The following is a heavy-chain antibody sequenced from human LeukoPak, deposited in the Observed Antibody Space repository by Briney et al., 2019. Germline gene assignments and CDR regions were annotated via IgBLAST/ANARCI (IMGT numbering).Heavy chain of an antibody. D-gene: IGHD4-17*01. CDR3: ARDYDYGDYPGY. J-gene: IGHJ4*02. Sequence: GGSLRLSCAASGFTFSSYSMNWVRQAPGKGLEWVSHISSSSSNIYYADSVKGRFTISRDNAKNSLYLQMNSLRAEDTALYYCARDYDYGDYPGYWGQGTLVTVSS. CDR1: GFTFSSYS. V-gene: IGHV3-48*04. CDR2: ISSSSSNI.